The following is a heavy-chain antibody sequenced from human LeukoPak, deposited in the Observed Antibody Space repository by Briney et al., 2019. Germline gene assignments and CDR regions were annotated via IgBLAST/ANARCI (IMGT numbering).Heavy chain of an antibody. J-gene: IGHJ4*02. V-gene: IGHV4-34*01. CDR2: INRSGST. D-gene: IGHD3-10*01. CDR1: GGSFSGYY. Sequence: SETLSLTCAVYGGSFSGYYWSWIRQPPGKGLEWIGEINRSGSTNYNPSLKSRVTISVDTSKNQFSLKLSSVTAADTAVYYCARGHRGGPQDFDYWGQGTLVTVSS. CDR3: ARGHRGGPQDFDY.